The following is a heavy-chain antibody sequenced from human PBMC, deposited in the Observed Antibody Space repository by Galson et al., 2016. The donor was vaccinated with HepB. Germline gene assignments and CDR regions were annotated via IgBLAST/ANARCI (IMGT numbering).Heavy chain of an antibody. CDR2: PSDSDT. Sequence: PSDSDTRYSPSFQGQVTISADKSIDTTYLQWSSLKASDTAVYYCARQRDGNTFDTWGQGTMITVSS. CDR3: ARQRDGNTFDT. V-gene: IGHV5-51*01. J-gene: IGHJ3*02. D-gene: IGHD1-26*01.